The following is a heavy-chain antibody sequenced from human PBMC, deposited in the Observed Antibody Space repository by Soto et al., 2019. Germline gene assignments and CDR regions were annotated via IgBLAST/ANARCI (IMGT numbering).Heavy chain of an antibody. V-gene: IGHV3-30*18. CDR1: GFTFSSYG. Sequence: QVQLVESGGGVVQPGRSLRLSCAASGFTFSSYGIHWVRQAPGKGLEWVAVISYDGSNKYYADSVKGRFTISRDNSKNTLYLQMNSLRAEVTAVYYCAKGTTVTTKEWFDPWGQGTLVTVSS. J-gene: IGHJ5*02. CDR3: AKGTTVTTKEWFDP. CDR2: ISYDGSNK. D-gene: IGHD4-4*01.